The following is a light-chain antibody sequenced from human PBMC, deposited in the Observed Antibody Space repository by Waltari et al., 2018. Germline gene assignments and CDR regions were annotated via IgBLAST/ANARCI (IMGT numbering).Light chain of an antibody. CDR3: SSYISSSTLEL. V-gene: IGLV2-14*03. J-gene: IGLJ2*01. Sequence: QSALTQPASVSGSPGQSTTISCTGTSSDVGASNYVSWYQQHPGKAPKLIIFDVSNRPSGVSNRFSGSKSGNTASLTISGLQAEDEADYYCSSYISSSTLELFGGGTSLTVL. CDR1: SSDVGASNY. CDR2: DVS.